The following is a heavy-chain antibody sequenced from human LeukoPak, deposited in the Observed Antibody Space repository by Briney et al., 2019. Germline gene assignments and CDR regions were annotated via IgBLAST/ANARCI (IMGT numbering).Heavy chain of an antibody. CDR3: ARGLGYYDSSGSDY. V-gene: IGHV1-18*01. CDR2: VSAYDGNT. D-gene: IGHD3-22*01. Sequence: ASVKVSCKASGYTFTNYGISWVRQAPGQGLEGMGWVSAYDGNTNYAQKFQGRVTMTTDPSTSTAYMELRSLRSDDTAVYYCARGLGYYDSSGSDYWGQGTLVAVSS. CDR1: GYTFTNYG. J-gene: IGHJ4*02.